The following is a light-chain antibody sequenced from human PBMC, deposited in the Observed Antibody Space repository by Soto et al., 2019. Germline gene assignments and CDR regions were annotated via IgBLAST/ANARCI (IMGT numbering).Light chain of an antibody. J-gene: IGKJ1*01. CDR2: GAS. CDR3: QQYSNWPRT. V-gene: IGKV3-15*01. Sequence: EIVLTQSPGTLSLSPGESATLSCRDSRSVSSNLAWYQQRPGQAPRLLIYGASTRSTDIQPRFSGSGSGTEFILTISSLQYEDFAVYYCQQYSNWPRTFGQGTKVDSK. CDR1: RSVSSN.